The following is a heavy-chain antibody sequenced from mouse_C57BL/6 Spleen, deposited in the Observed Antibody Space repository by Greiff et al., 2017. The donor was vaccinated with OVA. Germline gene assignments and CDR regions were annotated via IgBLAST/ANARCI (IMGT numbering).Heavy chain of an antibody. V-gene: IGHV1-26*01. CDR2: INPNNGGT. J-gene: IGHJ4*01. CDR3: ASPLRFYAMDY. CDR1: GYTFTDYY. Sequence: EVQLQQSGPELVKPGASVKISCKASGYTFTDYYMNWVKQSHGKSLEWIGDINPNNGGTSYNQKFKGKATLTVDKSSSTAYMELRSLTSEDSAVYYCASPLRFYAMDYWGQGTSVTVSS. D-gene: IGHD1-1*01.